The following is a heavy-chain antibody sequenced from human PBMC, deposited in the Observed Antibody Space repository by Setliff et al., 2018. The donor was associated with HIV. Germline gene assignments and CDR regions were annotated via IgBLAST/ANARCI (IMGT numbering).Heavy chain of an antibody. Sequence: PSETLSLTCTVSGGSISSGGYYWSWIRQHPGKGLEWIGYTYYSGSTYYNPSLKSRVTISVDTSKTQFSLKLSSVTAADTAVYYGARETVVTPAGHYYYMDGWGKGTTVTVSS. CDR3: ARETVVTPAGHYYYMDG. D-gene: IGHD2-21*02. J-gene: IGHJ6*03. V-gene: IGHV4-31*03. CDR2: TYYSGST. CDR1: GGSISSGGYY.